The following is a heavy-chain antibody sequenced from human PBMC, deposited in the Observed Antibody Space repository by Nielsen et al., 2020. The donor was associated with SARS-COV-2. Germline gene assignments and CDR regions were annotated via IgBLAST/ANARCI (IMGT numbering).Heavy chain of an antibody. CDR2: INPSGGST. CDR3: ARGIYSGSYYVYYYYYMDV. V-gene: IGHV1-46*01. J-gene: IGHJ6*03. D-gene: IGHD1-26*01. Sequence: WVRQAPGQGLEYMGIINPSGGSTRYAQKFQGRVTITADESTSTAYMELSSLRSEDTAVYYCARGIYSGSYYVYYYYYMDVWGKGTTVTVSS.